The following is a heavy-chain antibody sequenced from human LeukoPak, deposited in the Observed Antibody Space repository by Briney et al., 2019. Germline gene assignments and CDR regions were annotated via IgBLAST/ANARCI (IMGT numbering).Heavy chain of an antibody. CDR2: INHSGST. CDR1: GGSFSGYY. CDR3: ARAVVPAAMLVNWFDP. V-gene: IGHV4-34*01. D-gene: IGHD2-2*01. J-gene: IGHJ5*02. Sequence: SETLSLTCAVYGGSFSGYYWSWIRQPPGKGLEWIGEINHSGSTNYNPSLKSRVTVSVDTSKNQFSLKLSSVTAADTAVYYCARAVVPAAMLVNWFDPWGQGTLATVSS.